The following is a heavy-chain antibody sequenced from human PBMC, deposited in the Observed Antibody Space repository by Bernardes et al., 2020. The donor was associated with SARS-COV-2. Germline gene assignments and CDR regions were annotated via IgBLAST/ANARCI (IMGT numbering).Heavy chain of an antibody. CDR1: GFTFSSYG. CDR3: AKANLGYCTNGVCSFDY. CDR2: ISYDGSNK. Sequence: GGSLRLSCAASGFTFSSYGMHWVRQAPGKGLEWVAVISYDGSNKYYADSVKGRFTISRDNSKNTLYLQMNSLRAEDTAVYYCAKANLGYCTNGVCSFDYWGQGTLVTVSS. J-gene: IGHJ4*02. D-gene: IGHD2-8*01. V-gene: IGHV3-30*18.